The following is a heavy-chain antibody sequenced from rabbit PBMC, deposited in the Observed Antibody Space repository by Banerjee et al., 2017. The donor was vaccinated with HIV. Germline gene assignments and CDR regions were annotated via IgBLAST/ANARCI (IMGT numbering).Heavy chain of an antibody. CDR1: GFSFSSGYD. J-gene: IGHJ4*01. CDR3: GRDRDGDAGYGSLAL. CDR2: IYSSNGDK. D-gene: IGHD6-1*01. Sequence: QEQLEESGGGLVKPGASLTLTCKASGFSFSSGYDMCWVRQPPGKGLEWIACIYSSNGDKWYASWVNGRFTISRSTSLNTVDLKMTSLTVADTATYFCGRDRDGDAGYGSLALWGPGTLVTVS. V-gene: IGHV1S43*01.